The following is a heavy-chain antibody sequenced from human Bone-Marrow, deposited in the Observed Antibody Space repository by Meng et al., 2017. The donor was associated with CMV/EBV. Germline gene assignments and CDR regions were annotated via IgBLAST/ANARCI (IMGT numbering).Heavy chain of an antibody. CDR3: ARDQLWSSVTFDYYGMDV. CDR2: IIPIFAIA. CDR1: GGTFSSYA. Sequence: SVKVSCKASGGTFSSYAFSWVRQAPGQGLEWMGGIIPIFAIANYAQKFQGRVTITTDESTSTAYMELSSLRSEDTAVYYCARDQLWSSVTFDYYGMDVWGQGTTVTVYS. J-gene: IGHJ6*02. V-gene: IGHV1-69*05. D-gene: IGHD5-18*01.